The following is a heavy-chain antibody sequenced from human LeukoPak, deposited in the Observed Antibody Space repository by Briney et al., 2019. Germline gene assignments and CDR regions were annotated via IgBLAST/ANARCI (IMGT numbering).Heavy chain of an antibody. CDR3: ARRGYYYDSSGYYSTYYFDY. CDR2: IYYSGST. J-gene: IGHJ4*02. Sequence: SQTLSLTCTVSGGSISSGGYYWSWIRQHPGKGLEWIGYIYYSGSTYYNPSLKSRVTISVDTSKNQFSLKLSSATAADTAVYYCARRGYYYDSSGYYSTYYFDYWGQGTLVTVSS. D-gene: IGHD3-22*01. V-gene: IGHV4-31*03. CDR1: GGSISSGGYY.